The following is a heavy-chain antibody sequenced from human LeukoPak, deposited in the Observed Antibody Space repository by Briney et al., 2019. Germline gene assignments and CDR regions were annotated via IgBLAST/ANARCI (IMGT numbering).Heavy chain of an antibody. Sequence: SVKVSCRASGGTFSSYAISWVRQAPGQGLEWMGGIIPIFGTANYAQKFQGRVTITADESTSTAYMELSSLRSEDTAVYYCASGYYYDSSGYYSDVPYFDYWGQGTLVTVSS. CDR1: GGTFSSYA. V-gene: IGHV1-69*13. J-gene: IGHJ4*02. CDR3: ASGYYYDSSGYYSDVPYFDY. D-gene: IGHD3-22*01. CDR2: IIPIFGTA.